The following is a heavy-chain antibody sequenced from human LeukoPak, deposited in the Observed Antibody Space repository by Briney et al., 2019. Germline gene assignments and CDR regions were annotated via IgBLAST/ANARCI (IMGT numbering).Heavy chain of an antibody. CDR1: GYTFTSYD. J-gene: IGHJ3*02. D-gene: IGHD1-26*01. CDR2: MNPNSGNT. CDR3: ARDGSYEGGGAFDI. V-gene: IGHV1-8*01. Sequence: ASVKVSCKASGYTFTSYDINWVRQATGQGLEWMGWMNPNSGNTGYAQKFQGRVTMTRNTSISTAYMELSSLRSEDTAVYYCARDGSYEGGGAFDIWGQGTMVTVSS.